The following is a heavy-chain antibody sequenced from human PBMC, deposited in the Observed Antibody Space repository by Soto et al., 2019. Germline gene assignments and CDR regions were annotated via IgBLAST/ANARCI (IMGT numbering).Heavy chain of an antibody. CDR1: GYSFTSDW. CDR3: ARREQLGLTREPWDYGMDV. Sequence: PGESLKISCKGSGYSFTSDWISWVRQMPGKGLEWMGRIDPSDSYTNYSPSFQGHVTISADKSISTAYLQWSSLKASDTAMYYCARREQLGLTREPWDYGMDVWGQGTTVTAP. CDR2: IDPSDSYT. J-gene: IGHJ6*02. V-gene: IGHV5-10-1*01. D-gene: IGHD6-6*01.